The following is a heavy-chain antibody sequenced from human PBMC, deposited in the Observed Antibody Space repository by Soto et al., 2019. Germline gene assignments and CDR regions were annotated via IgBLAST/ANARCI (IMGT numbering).Heavy chain of an antibody. Sequence: QVQLVESGGGVVQPGGSLRLSCVASGFTFYNYGMHWVRQAPGKGLEWVAAIWPDGDIEHYPDSVKGRFTISRDNSRNTLYLQMHSLRAEDTAMYYCAKVGIVATTQMGWVDPWGQGTLVIVSS. CDR2: IWPDGDIE. CDR1: GFTFYNYG. J-gene: IGHJ5*02. V-gene: IGHV3-33*06. D-gene: IGHD1-26*01. CDR3: AKVGIVATTQMGWVDP.